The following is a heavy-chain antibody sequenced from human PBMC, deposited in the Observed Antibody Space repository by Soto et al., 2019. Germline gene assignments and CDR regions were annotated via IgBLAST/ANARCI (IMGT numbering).Heavy chain of an antibody. CDR2: IFSNDEK. J-gene: IGHJ6*02. Sequence: SGPTLVNPTETLTLTCTVSGFSLSNARMGVSWIRQPPGKALEWLAHIFSNDEKSYSTSLKSRLTISKDTSKSQVVLTMTNMDPVDTATYYCARILGKYDFWSGYLHTPNPDNYGMDVWGQGTTVTVSS. D-gene: IGHD3-3*01. CDR3: ARILGKYDFWSGYLHTPNPDNYGMDV. V-gene: IGHV2-26*01. CDR1: GFSLSNARMG.